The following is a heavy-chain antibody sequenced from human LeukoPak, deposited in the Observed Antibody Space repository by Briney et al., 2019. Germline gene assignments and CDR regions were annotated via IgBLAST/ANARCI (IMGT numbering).Heavy chain of an antibody. Sequence: GGSLRLSCAASGFTFGDYAMHWVRQAPGKGLEWVPGISWNSGSIGYADSVKGRFTISRDNAKNSLYLQMNSLRAEDTALYYCAKESRPFTVTTGCGMDVWGQGTTVTVSS. CDR2: ISWNSGSI. CDR1: GFTFGDYA. D-gene: IGHD4-17*01. CDR3: AKESRPFTVTTGCGMDV. V-gene: IGHV3-9*01. J-gene: IGHJ6*02.